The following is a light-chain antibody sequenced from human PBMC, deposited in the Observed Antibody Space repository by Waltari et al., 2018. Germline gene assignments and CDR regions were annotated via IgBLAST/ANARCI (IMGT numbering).Light chain of an antibody. CDR3: SSYTTSSTYV. J-gene: IGLJ1*01. V-gene: IGLV2-14*03. CDR1: SSDVGHYNY. CDR2: DVS. Sequence: QSALTQPASVSGSPGQSITISCTGTSSDVGHYNYVSWYQQHPDKAPKLMIYDVSNRPSGVFNRFSGSKSGNTASLTISGLQAEDEADYYCSSYTTSSTYVFGTGTKVTVL.